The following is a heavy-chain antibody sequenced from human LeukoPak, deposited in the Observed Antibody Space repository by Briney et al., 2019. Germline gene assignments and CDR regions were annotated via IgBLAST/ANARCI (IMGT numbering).Heavy chain of an antibody. CDR1: GYSFTSYW. D-gene: IGHD6-13*01. V-gene: IGHV5-51*01. J-gene: IGHJ6*02. Sequence: GESLKISCKGSGYSFTSYWIGWVRQMPGKGREWMGIIYPGDSDTRYSPSFQGQVTISADKSISTAYLQWSSLKASDTAMYYCARLEQDYYYGMDVWGQGTTVTVSS. CDR2: IYPGDSDT. CDR3: ARLEQDYYYGMDV.